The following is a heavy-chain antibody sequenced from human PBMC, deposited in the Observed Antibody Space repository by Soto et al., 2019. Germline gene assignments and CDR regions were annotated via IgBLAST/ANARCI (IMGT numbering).Heavy chain of an antibody. CDR1: GFTFSSSA. CDR2: ISGSGGST. CDR3: AKDRDSSGWPGYYFDY. J-gene: IGHJ4*02. D-gene: IGHD6-19*01. V-gene: IGHV3-23*01. Sequence: GSLTLSCAASGFTFSSSAMSWVRQAPGKGLEWVSAISGSGGSTYYADSVKGRFTISRDNSKNTLYLQMNSLRAEDTAVYYCAKDRDSSGWPGYYFDYWGQGTRVTVSS.